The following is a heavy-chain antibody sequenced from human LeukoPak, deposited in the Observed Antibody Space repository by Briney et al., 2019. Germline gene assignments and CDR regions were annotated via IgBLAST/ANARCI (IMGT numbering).Heavy chain of an antibody. CDR3: AKFATAAAHFDY. V-gene: IGHV4-59*08. D-gene: IGHD6-13*01. CDR2: IYYSGST. CDR1: GGSISSYY. J-gene: IGHJ4*02. Sequence: PSETLSLTCTVSGGSISSYYWSWIRQPPGKGLEWIGYIYYSGSTNYNPSLESRVSISVDMSKNQFSLKLTSVTAADTAVYYCAKFATAAAHFDYWGQGTLVTVSS.